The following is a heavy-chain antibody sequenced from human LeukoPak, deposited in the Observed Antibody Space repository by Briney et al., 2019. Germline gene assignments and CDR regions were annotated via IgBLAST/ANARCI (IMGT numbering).Heavy chain of an antibody. CDR2: ISAYNGNT. V-gene: IGHV1-18*01. D-gene: IGHD6-13*01. J-gene: IGHJ3*02. Sequence: GASVKVSCKASGYTFTSYGISWVRQAPGQGLEWMGWISAYNGNTNYAQKLQGRVTMTTDTSTSTAYMELRSLRSDDTAVYYCTNGRIAAAGTGSAFDIWGQGTMVTVSS. CDR1: GYTFTSYG. CDR3: TNGRIAAAGTGSAFDI.